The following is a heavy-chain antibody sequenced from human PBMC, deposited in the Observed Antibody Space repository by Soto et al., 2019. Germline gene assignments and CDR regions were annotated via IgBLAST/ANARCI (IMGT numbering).Heavy chain of an antibody. CDR3: AREDYYDTGYYVV. J-gene: IGHJ4*02. Sequence: SETLSLTCTVACSSMSGYYWSWIRQPAGERLEWIGRIYTSGTTDFNPSLKGRVTMSVDTSKNQFSLKLTSVTAADTALYYCAREDYYDTGYYVVWGQGTQVTVSS. CDR2: IYTSGTT. CDR1: CSSMSGYY. V-gene: IGHV4-4*07. D-gene: IGHD3-9*01.